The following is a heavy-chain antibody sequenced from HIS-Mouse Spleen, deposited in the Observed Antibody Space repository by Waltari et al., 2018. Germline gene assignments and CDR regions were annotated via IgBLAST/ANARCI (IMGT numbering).Heavy chain of an antibody. V-gene: IGHV4-39*06. D-gene: IGHD6-13*01. CDR2: IYYSGST. J-gene: IGHJ2*01. CDR1: GGSISSSSYY. Sequence: RLQLQESGPGLVKPSETLSLTCTVSGGSISSSSYYWGWIRPPPGKGLEWIGSIYYSGSTYYNPSLKSRVTISVDTSKNQFSLKLSSVTAADTAVYYCAREIPYSSSWYDWYFDLWGRGTLVTVSS. CDR3: AREIPYSSSWYDWYFDL.